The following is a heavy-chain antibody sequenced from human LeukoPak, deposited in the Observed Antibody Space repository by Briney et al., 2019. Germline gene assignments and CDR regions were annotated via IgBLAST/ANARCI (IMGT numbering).Heavy chain of an antibody. Sequence: GASVKVSCKASGYNFNNHDIHWVRQATGQGLEWLGRMNPNSGNAAYAQKLQGRVTMTWDSSTNTAYLEVIALRSDDTAVYYCAKSSGDYFFDYWGQGTLVTVSS. CDR2: MNPNSGNA. CDR1: GYNFNNHD. J-gene: IGHJ4*02. CDR3: AKSSGDYFFDY. V-gene: IGHV1-8*01. D-gene: IGHD3-22*01.